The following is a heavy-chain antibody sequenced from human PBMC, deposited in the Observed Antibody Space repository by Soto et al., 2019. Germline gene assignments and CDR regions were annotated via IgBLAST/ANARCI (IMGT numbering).Heavy chain of an antibody. D-gene: IGHD1-1*01. CDR2: ISAHNGNT. Sequence: QVHLVQSGAEVKKPGASVKVSCKASGYTFTSYGITWVRQAPGQGLEWMGWISAHNGNTDYAQKIQGRIIVTRDTSASRSYMNRRSLICDYAGVYYCAGWRYGDYWGQGALVTVSS. CDR1: GYTFTSYG. J-gene: IGHJ4*02. CDR3: AGWRYGDY. V-gene: IGHV1-18*01.